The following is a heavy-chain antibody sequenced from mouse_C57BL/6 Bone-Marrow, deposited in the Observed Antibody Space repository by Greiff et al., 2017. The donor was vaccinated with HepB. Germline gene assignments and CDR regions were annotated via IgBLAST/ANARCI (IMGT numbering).Heavy chain of an antibody. CDR1: GYSFTGYY. CDR3: AGNLPWYFDV. Sequence: EVQLQESGPELVKPGASVKISCTASGYSFTGYYMNWVQQSPEKRLEWIGEINPSTGGTTYNEKLKAKATLTVDKTTSTAYMQLRSLTSEDSAVYYCAGNLPWYFDVWGTGTTVTVSA. J-gene: IGHJ1*03. V-gene: IGHV1-42*01. CDR2: INPSTGGT.